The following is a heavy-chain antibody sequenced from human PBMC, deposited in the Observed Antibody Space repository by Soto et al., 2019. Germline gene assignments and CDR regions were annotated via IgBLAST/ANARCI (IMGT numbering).Heavy chain of an antibody. J-gene: IGHJ4*02. CDR2: ISGSGGST. V-gene: IGHV3-23*01. CDR1: GFTFSSYA. CDR3: AKDLPAIPRRVRGVGPFDY. Sequence: PGGSLRLSCAASGFTFSSYAMSWVRQAPGKGLEWVSAISGSGGSTYYADSVKGRFTISRDNSKNTLYLQMNSLRAEDTAVYYCAKDLPAIPRRVRGVGPFDYWGQGTLVTVSS. D-gene: IGHD3-10*01.